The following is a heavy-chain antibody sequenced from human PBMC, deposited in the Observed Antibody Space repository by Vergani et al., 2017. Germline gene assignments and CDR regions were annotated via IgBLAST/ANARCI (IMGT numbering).Heavy chain of an antibody. CDR1: GFTFTSSA. CDR2: IVVGSGNT. Sequence: QMQLVQSGPEVKKPGTSVKVSCKASGFTFTSSAMQWVRQARGQRLEWIGWIVVGSGNTNYAQKFQERVTITRDMSPSTAYMEVSSRRSEDTAVYYCGSRRGGTLTKAGWYFDLWGRGTLVTVSS. D-gene: IGHD3-16*01. J-gene: IGHJ2*01. V-gene: IGHV1-58*02. CDR3: GSRRGGTLTKAGWYFDL.